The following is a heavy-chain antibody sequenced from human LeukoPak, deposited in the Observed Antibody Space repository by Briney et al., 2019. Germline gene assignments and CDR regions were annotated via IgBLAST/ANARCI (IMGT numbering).Heavy chain of an antibody. CDR2: TYYRSKWFN. V-gene: IGHV6-1*01. Sequence: SQTLSLTCAISVDSVSSYSAPWNWIRQSPSRGLEWLGRTYYRSKWFNDYAVSVKSRITINPDTFKNQFSLQLNAVTPEDTAVYFCARDSGVGLDAFDIWGQGTMVTVSS. J-gene: IGHJ3*02. D-gene: IGHD3-3*01. CDR1: VDSVSSYSAP. CDR3: ARDSGVGLDAFDI.